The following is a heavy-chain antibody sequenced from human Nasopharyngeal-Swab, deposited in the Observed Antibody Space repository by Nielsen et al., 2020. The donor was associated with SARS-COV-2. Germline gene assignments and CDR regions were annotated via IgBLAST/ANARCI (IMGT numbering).Heavy chain of an antibody. V-gene: IGHV1-3*01. J-gene: IGHJ4*02. D-gene: IGHD1-14*01. Sequence: ASVKVSCKASGYTFTSYVIHWLRQAPGQRLEWMGWINAGNGYRKYSQKFQGRVTITRDTSARTAYLELSSLRSEDTAVYYCTRDLLRITGFDYWGQGTLVTVSS. CDR1: GYTFTSYV. CDR2: INAGNGYR. CDR3: TRDLLRITGFDY.